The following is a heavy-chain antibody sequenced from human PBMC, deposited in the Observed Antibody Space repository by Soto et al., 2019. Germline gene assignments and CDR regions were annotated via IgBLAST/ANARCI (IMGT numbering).Heavy chain of an antibody. Sequence: SETLSLTCTVSGGSISSYYWSWIRQPPGQGLEWIGYIYYSGSTNSNPSLKSRVTISVDTSKNQFSLKLSSVTAADTAVYYCARHLAQMTTATFYYYGMDVWGQGTTVT. J-gene: IGHJ6*02. CDR3: ARHLAQMTTATFYYYGMDV. D-gene: IGHD4-17*01. V-gene: IGHV4-59*08. CDR2: IYYSGST. CDR1: GGSISSYY.